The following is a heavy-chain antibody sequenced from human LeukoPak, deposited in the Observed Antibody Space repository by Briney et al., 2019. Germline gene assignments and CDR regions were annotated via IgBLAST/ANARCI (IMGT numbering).Heavy chain of an antibody. D-gene: IGHD1-26*01. CDR3: ARAVRWELPVGYFDY. CDR1: GFTFSSYS. CDR2: ISSSRYI. J-gene: IGHJ4*02. Sequence: GGSLRLSCAASGFTFSSYSMNWVRQAPGKGLEWVSSISSSRYIYYADSVKSRFTISRDNAKNSLYLQMNSLRAEDTAVYYCARAVRWELPVGYFDYWGQGTLVTVSS. V-gene: IGHV3-21*01.